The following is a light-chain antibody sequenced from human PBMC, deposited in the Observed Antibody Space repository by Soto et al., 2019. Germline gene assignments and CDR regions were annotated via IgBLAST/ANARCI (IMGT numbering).Light chain of an antibody. J-gene: IGKJ1*01. CDR3: QHYNSYSEA. Sequence: DIQMTQSPSTLSGSVGDRVTITCRASQTISSWLAWYQQKPGKAPKLLIYKVSTLKSGVPSRCSGSRSGTEFTLTTSSLQPDDFATYYYQHYNSYSEAFGQGTKVELK. V-gene: IGKV1-5*03. CDR1: QTISSW. CDR2: KVS.